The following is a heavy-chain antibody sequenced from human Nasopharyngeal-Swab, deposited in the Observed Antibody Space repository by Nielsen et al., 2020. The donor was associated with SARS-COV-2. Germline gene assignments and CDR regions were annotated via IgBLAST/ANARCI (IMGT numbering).Heavy chain of an antibody. CDR3: ARAFHGQDGSYLHMDV. V-gene: IGHV3-74*01. Sequence: GESLKISCAASGFTFSSYWMHWVRQAPGKGLVWVSRINSDGSSTSYADSVKGRFTISRDNAKNTLYLQMNSLRAEDTAVYYCARAFHGQDGSYLHMDVWGKGTTVTVSS. D-gene: IGHD5-24*01. CDR1: GFTFSSYW. J-gene: IGHJ6*03. CDR2: INSDGSST.